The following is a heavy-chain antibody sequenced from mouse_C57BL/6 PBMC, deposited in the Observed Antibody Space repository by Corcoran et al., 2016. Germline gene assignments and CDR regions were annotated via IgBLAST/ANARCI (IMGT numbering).Heavy chain of an antibody. D-gene: IGHD2-3*01. J-gene: IGHJ4*01. V-gene: IGHV1-19*01. CDR1: GYTFTDYY. Sequence: EVQLQQSGPVLVKPGASVKMSCKASGYTFTDYYMNWVKQSHGKSLEWIGVINPYNGGTSYNQKFKGKATLTVDKSSSTAYMELNSLTSEDSAVYYCARRDDGYLLYAMDYWGQGTSVTVSS. CDR3: ARRDDGYLLYAMDY. CDR2: INPYNGGT.